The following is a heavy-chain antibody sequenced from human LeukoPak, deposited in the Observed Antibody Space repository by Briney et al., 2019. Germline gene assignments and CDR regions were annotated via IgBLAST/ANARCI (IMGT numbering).Heavy chain of an antibody. CDR3: TSGYFVHTFDF. V-gene: IGHV4-38-2*02. D-gene: IGHD2-2*03. CDR2: IYFTGNT. J-gene: IGHJ4*02. CDR1: GYSISSGYY. Sequence: PSETLSLTCTVSGYSISSGYYWGWIRQPPGRGLEWIGSIYFTGNTYYNPSLKTRVTISIDTSKNQFSLNLSSVTATDTAMYYCTSGYFVHTFDFWGQGPLVTVSS.